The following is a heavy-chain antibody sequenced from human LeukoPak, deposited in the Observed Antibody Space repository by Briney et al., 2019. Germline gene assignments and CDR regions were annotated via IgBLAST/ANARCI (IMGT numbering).Heavy chain of an antibody. V-gene: IGHV3-23*01. Sequence: PGGSLRLSCAASGFTFSTYAMSWVRQAPGKGLEWVAGVSAGGGRTYYVDSVKGRFTISRDNSKNTLYLQMNSLRAEDTAVYYCAKDRLSVYFQHWGQGTLVTVSS. CDR1: GFTFSTYA. J-gene: IGHJ1*01. D-gene: IGHD3-3*01. CDR2: VSAGGGRT. CDR3: AKDRLSVYFQH.